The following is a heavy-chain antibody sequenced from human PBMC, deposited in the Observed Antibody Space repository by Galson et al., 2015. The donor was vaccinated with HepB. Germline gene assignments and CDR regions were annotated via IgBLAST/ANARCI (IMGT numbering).Heavy chain of an antibody. CDR1: GGTFSTYP. Sequence: SVKVSCKASGGTFSTYPISWVRQAPGQGLEWMGIINPSGGSTSYAQKFQGRVTMTRDTSTSTVYMELSSLRSEDTAVYYCARSEQLGYYYYYMDVWGKGTTVTVSS. D-gene: IGHD6-6*01. J-gene: IGHJ6*03. V-gene: IGHV1-46*03. CDR3: ARSEQLGYYYYYMDV. CDR2: INPSGGST.